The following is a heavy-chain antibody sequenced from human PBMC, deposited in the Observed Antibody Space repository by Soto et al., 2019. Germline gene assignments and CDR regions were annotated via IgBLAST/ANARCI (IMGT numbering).Heavy chain of an antibody. CDR3: AKDAYGCYFDL. V-gene: IGHV3-23*01. D-gene: IGHD4-17*01. CDR1: GLTFSIYA. Sequence: EVQLLESGGGLVQPGGSLRLSCAASGLTFSIYAMTWVRQSPGKGLEWVSTISGSSGTTSYADSVRGRFTISRDSSKNSLYLQMNSLRAEDTAVYYCAKDAYGCYFDLWGRGTLVTVSS. J-gene: IGHJ2*01. CDR2: ISGSSGTT.